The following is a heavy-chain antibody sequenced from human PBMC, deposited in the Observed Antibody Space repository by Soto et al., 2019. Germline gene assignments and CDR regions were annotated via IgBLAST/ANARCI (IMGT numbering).Heavy chain of an antibody. Sequence: GESLKISCKGSGYSFTSYWISWVRQMPGKGLEWMGRIDPSDSYTNYSPSFQGHVTISADKSISTAYLQWSSLKASDTAMYYCARWLDSSGYYPNLGDYYYYGMDVWGQGTTVTVSS. CDR3: ARWLDSSGYYPNLGDYYYYGMDV. CDR1: GYSFTSYW. J-gene: IGHJ6*02. CDR2: IDPSDSYT. D-gene: IGHD3-22*01. V-gene: IGHV5-10-1*01.